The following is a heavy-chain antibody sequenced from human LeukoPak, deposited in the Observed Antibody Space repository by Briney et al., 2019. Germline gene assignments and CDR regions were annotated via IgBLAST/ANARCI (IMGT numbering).Heavy chain of an antibody. CDR1: GGSISSYY. D-gene: IGHD3-22*01. V-gene: IGHV4-59*01. CDR2: IYYSGST. CDR3: ARDNSRSDSGTSYWWFDP. Sequence: PSETLSLTCTVSGGSISSYYWSWIRQPPGKGLEWIGYIYYSGSTNYNPSLKSRVTISVDTSKNQFSPKLSSVTAADTAVYYCARDNSRSDSGTSYWWFDPWGQGTLVTVSS. J-gene: IGHJ5*02.